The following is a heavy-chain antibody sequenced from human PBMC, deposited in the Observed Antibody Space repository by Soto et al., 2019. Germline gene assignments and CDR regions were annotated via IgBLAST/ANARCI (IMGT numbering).Heavy chain of an antibody. Sequence: QVQLVQSGAEVKKPGSSVKVSCKASGGTFSSYTISWVRQAPGQGLEWMGRIIPILGIANYAQKFQGRVTITADKSTSTAYMELSSLRSEDTAVYYCARDQETGYSSSWYRPHSYYYGMDVWGQGTTVTVSS. CDR2: IIPILGIA. D-gene: IGHD6-13*01. J-gene: IGHJ6*02. V-gene: IGHV1-69*08. CDR1: GGTFSSYT. CDR3: ARDQETGYSSSWYRPHSYYYGMDV.